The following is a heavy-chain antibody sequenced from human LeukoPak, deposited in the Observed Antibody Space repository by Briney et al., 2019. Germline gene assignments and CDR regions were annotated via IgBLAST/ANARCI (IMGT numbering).Heavy chain of an antibody. CDR3: ARVNPLACSTSCDDAFDI. D-gene: IGHD2-2*01. CDR1: GYTFTSYY. J-gene: IGHJ3*02. Sequence: GASVKVSCKASGYTFTSYYMHGVRQAPGQGLEWMGIINPSGGSTSYAQKFQGRVTMTRDTSTSTVYMELSSLRSEDTAVYYCARVNPLACSTSCDDAFDIWGQGTMVTVSS. V-gene: IGHV1-46*01. CDR2: INPSGGST.